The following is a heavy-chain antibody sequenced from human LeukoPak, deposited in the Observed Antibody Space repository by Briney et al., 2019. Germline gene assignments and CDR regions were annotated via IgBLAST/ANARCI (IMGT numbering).Heavy chain of an antibody. CDR2: INSDGSYT. J-gene: IGHJ4*02. D-gene: IGHD2-2*01. V-gene: IGHV3-74*01. Sequence: GGSLRLSCAASGFTFRNYGMHWVRQAPGKGLVWVSRINSDGSYTSYADFAKGRFTISRDNAKNTVYLQMSSLRAEDTAVYYCARICSTTDCLISAWGQGALVTVSS. CDR3: ARICSTTDCLISA. CDR1: GFTFRNYG.